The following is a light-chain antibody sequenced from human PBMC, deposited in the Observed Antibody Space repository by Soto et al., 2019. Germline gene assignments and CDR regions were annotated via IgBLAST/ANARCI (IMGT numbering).Light chain of an antibody. V-gene: IGKV3-11*01. CDR2: DAS. Sequence: EIVLTQSPATLSLSPGERATLSCRASQSVGSYLAWYQQKPGQAPRLLIYDASNRATGIPARFSGSGSGTDFTLTISSLEPEDSAVYYCQQYHSSPLTFCGGTKV. CDR3: QQYHSSPLT. CDR1: QSVGSY. J-gene: IGKJ4*01.